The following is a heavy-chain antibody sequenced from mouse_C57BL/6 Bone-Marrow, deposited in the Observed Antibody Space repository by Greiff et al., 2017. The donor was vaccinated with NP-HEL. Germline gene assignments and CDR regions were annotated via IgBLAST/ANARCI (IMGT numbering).Heavy chain of an antibody. J-gene: IGHJ1*03. Sequence: QVHVKQSGPGLVQPSQSLSITCTVSGFSLTSYGVHWVRQPPGKGLEWLGVIWSGGSTDYNAVFISRLSISKDNSKSQVFFKMNSLQADDTAIYYCAKPGYGSSYWYFDVWGTGTTVTVSS. CDR2: IWSGGST. CDR3: AKPGYGSSYWYFDV. V-gene: IGHV2-4*01. CDR1: GFSLTSYG. D-gene: IGHD1-1*01.